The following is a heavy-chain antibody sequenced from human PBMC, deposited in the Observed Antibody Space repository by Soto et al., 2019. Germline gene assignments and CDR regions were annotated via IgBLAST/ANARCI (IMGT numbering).Heavy chain of an antibody. CDR3: TTDPLDYYYYGMDV. CDR1: GFAFSNAW. Sequence: VQLVESGGGLVKPGGSLRLSCAASGFAFSNAWMNWVRQAPGKGLEWVGRIKSKTDGGTTDYAAPVKGRFTISRDDSKNTLYLQMNSLKTEDTAVYYCTTDPLDYYYYGMDVWGQGTTVTVSS. J-gene: IGHJ6*02. V-gene: IGHV3-15*07. CDR2: IKSKTDGGTT.